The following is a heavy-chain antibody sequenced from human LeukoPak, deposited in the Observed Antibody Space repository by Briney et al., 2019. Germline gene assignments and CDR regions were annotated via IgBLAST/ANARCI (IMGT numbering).Heavy chain of an antibody. CDR1: GYTFTSYD. D-gene: IGHD3-22*01. CDR2: MNPNSGNT. CDR3: ARGRRRVIDCYYYYMDV. V-gene: IGHV1-8*01. Sequence: ASVKVSCKASGYTFTSYDINWVRQATGQGLEWMGWMNPNSGNTGYAQKFQGRVTMTRNTSISTAYMELSSLRSEDTAVYYCARGRRRVIDCYYYYMDVWGKGTTVTVSS. J-gene: IGHJ6*03.